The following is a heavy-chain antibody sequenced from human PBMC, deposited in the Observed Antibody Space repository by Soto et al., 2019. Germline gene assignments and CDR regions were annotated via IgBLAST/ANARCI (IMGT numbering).Heavy chain of an antibody. Sequence: EVQLVESGGGLVKPGGSLRLSCVAYGFTFSNAWMSWVRQAPGKGLEWVGRIKSKTDGGTTDYAAPVKGRFAISRDDSKNTLYLHMNSLKTEDTAVYSCTANDDYGEDYVNYWGQGTLVTVSS. J-gene: IGHJ4*02. CDR1: GFTFSNAW. CDR2: IKSKTDGGTT. CDR3: TANDDYGEDYVNY. V-gene: IGHV3-15*01. D-gene: IGHD4-17*01.